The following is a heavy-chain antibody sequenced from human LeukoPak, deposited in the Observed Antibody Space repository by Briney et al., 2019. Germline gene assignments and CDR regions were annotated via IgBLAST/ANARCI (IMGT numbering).Heavy chain of an antibody. CDR3: ARDPNIVATITLRAFDM. V-gene: IGHV4-39*07. Sequence: SETLSLTCTVSGGSISSSSYYWGWIRQPPGKGLEWIGSIYYSGSTYYNPSLKSRVTISVDTSKNQFSLKLSSVTAAGTAIYYCARDPNIVATITLRAFDMWGQGTMVTVSS. J-gene: IGHJ3*02. CDR2: IYYSGST. CDR1: GGSISSSSYY. D-gene: IGHD5-12*01.